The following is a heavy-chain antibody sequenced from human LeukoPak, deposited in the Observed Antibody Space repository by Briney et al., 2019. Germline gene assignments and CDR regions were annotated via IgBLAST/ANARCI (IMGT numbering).Heavy chain of an antibody. CDR3: ARDGYTYGSFDY. Sequence: SETLSLTCSVSGGSISSSSYFWGWIRQPPGKGLEWIGSIYYSGSTYSNPSLKSRVTISVGTSKSQFSLKLTSVTAADTAVYYCARDGYTYGSFDYWGQGTLVTVSS. J-gene: IGHJ4*02. D-gene: IGHD5-18*01. V-gene: IGHV4-39*01. CDR1: GGSISSSSYF. CDR2: IYYSGST.